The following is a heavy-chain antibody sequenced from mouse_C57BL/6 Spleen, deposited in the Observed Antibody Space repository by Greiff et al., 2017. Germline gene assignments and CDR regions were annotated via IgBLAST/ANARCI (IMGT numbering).Heavy chain of an antibody. CDR2: IRSKSNNYAT. CDR3: VAYYSNYYAMDY. V-gene: IGHV10-1*01. J-gene: IGHJ4*01. D-gene: IGHD2-5*01. Sequence: EVQGVESGGGLVQPKGSLKLSCAASGFSFNTYAMNWVRQAPGKGLEWVARIRSKSNNYATYYADSVKDRFTISRDDSESMLYLQMNNLKTEDTAMYYCVAYYSNYYAMDYWGQGTSVTVSS. CDR1: GFSFNTYA.